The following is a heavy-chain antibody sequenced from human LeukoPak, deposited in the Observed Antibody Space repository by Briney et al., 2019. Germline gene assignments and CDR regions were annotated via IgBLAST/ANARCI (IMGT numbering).Heavy chain of an antibody. CDR1: GGSFSGYY. D-gene: IGHD6-13*01. J-gene: IGHJ4*02. V-gene: IGHV4-34*01. CDR3: ARGYSRAYYFDY. CDR2: INHSGST. Sequence: PSETLSLTCAVYGGSFSGYYWSWIRQPPGKGLEWIGEINHSGSTNYNPSLKSRVTISVDTSKNQFSLNLSSVTAADTAVYYCARGYSRAYYFDYWGQGTLVTVSS.